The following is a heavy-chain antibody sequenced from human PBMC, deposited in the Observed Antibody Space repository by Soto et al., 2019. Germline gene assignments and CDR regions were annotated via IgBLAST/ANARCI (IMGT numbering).Heavy chain of an antibody. CDR3: ARELQGLYYFDY. CDR1: EYTFTSYL. V-gene: IGHV1-3*01. CDR2: INAGNGNT. J-gene: IGHJ4*02. Sequence: QVQVVQSGAEVKKPGASVRVSCKASEYTFTSYLMHWVRQAPGQSLEWMGWINAGNGNTKYSQKFQDRVTITRDTSASTAYMELSSLRSEDTAVYYCARELQGLYYFDYWGQGTLVTVSS. D-gene: IGHD4-4*01.